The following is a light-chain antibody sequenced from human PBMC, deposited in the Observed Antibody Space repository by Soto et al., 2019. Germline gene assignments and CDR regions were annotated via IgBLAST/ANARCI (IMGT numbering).Light chain of an antibody. V-gene: IGKV3-20*01. CDR3: YHYGSSPFT. CDR1: LSVSSNS. CDR2: GAS. J-gene: IGKJ3*01. Sequence: DIVLTQSPGTLSLSPGERATLSCRASLSVSSNSLVWYQQKPGQAPRLLIHGASSRATGIPDRFSGSGSGTEVTLTISRLEREDCAVYYCYHYGSSPFTVAPGTKVHI.